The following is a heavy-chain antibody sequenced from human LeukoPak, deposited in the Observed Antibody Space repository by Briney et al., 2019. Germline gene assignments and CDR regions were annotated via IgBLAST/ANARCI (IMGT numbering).Heavy chain of an antibody. CDR1: GFTFSSYA. V-gene: IGHV3-21*01. CDR2: ISSSSSYI. J-gene: IGHJ4*02. CDR3: ARFSGGDGY. Sequence: PGMSLRLSCAASGFTFSSYAMHWVRQAPGKGLEWVSSISSSSSYIYYADSVKGRFTISRDNAKNSLYLQMNSLRAEDTAVYYCARFSGGDGYWGQGTLITVSS. D-gene: IGHD2-21*01.